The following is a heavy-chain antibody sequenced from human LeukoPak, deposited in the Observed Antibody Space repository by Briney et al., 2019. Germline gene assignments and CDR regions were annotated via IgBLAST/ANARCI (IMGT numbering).Heavy chain of an antibody. CDR3: ANDYLSGSYYYYYYGMDV. CDR1: GGTFSSYA. V-gene: IGHV1-69*13. J-gene: IGHJ6*02. Sequence: SVKVSCKASGGTFSSYAISWVRQAPGQGLEWMGGIIPIFGTANYAQKFQGRVTITADESKSTAYMELSSLRSEDTAAYYCANDYLSGSYYYYYYGMDVWGQGTTVTVSS. CDR2: IIPIFGTA. D-gene: IGHD1-26*01.